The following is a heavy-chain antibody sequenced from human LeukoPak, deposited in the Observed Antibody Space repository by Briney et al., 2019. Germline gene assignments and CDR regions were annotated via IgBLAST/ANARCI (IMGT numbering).Heavy chain of an antibody. CDR2: IYSSVST. CDR3: ARQDSDAFDI. J-gene: IGHJ3*02. CDR1: GGSISTYY. V-gene: IGHV4-59*08. Sequence: PSETLSLTCTVSGGSISTYYWSRIRQPPGKGLEWIGYIYSSVSTNYNPSLKSRVTISVDTSKNQFSLKLSSVTAADTAVYYCARQDSDAFDIWGQGTMVTVSS.